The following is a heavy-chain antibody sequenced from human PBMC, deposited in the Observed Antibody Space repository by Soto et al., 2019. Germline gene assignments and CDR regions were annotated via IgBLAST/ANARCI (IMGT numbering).Heavy chain of an antibody. CDR3: AKDRRQWLVRVDY. V-gene: IGHV3-9*01. CDR1: GFTFDDYA. Sequence: EVQLVESGGGLVQPGRSLRLSCAASGFTFDDYAMHWVRQAPGKGLEWVSGISWNSGSIGYADSVKGRFTISRDNAKNSLYLQMNRLRAEDTALYYCAKDRRQWLVRVDYWGQGTLVTVSS. J-gene: IGHJ4*02. D-gene: IGHD6-19*01. CDR2: ISWNSGSI.